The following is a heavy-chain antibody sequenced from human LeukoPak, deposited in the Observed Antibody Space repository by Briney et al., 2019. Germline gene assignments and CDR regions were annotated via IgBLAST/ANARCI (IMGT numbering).Heavy chain of an antibody. V-gene: IGHV5-51*03. CDR3: ARAVGATHFDY. CDR2: IYPGDSDT. D-gene: IGHD1-26*01. J-gene: IGHJ4*02. CDR1: GSCFTSYW. Sequence: GASLKISCKGSGSCFTSYWIGWVRPMPGKGLEWMGIIYPGDSDTRYSPSFQGQVTISADKSISTAYLQWSSLKASDTAMYYCARAVGATHFDYWGQGTLVTVSS.